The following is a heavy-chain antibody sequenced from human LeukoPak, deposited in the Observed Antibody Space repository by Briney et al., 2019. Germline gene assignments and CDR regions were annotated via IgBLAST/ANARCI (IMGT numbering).Heavy chain of an antibody. J-gene: IGHJ4*02. CDR3: ARVATTVTLFDY. D-gene: IGHD4-17*01. V-gene: IGHV4-59*01. CDR2: IYYSGST. Sequence: SETLSLTCTVSGGSISSYYWSWIRQPPGKGLEWIGYIYYSGSTNYNPSLKSRVTISVDTSKNQFSLKLSSVTAADTAVYYCARVATTVTLFDYWAREPWSPSPQ. CDR1: GGSISSYY.